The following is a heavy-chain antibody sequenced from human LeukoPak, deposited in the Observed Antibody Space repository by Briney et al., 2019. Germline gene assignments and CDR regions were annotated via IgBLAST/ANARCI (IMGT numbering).Heavy chain of an antibody. CDR3: ARGGRIPFDY. D-gene: IGHD3-16*01. Sequence: TGGSLRLSCTASGFTFSSYGMHWVRQAPGKGLEWVAFIRYDGINKFYADSVKGRFSIYRDNSKNTLYLQMNSLRAEDTAVYYCARGGRIPFDYWGQGTLVTVSS. V-gene: IGHV3-30*02. CDR2: IRYDGINK. J-gene: IGHJ4*02. CDR1: GFTFSSYG.